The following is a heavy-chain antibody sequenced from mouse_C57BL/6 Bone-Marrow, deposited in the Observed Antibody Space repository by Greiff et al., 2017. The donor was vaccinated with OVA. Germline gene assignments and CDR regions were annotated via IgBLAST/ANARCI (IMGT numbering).Heavy chain of an antibody. CDR1: GYSFTSYY. V-gene: IGHV1-66*01. Sequence: VQLQQSGPELVKPGASVKISCKASGYSFTSYYIHWVKQRPGQGLEWIGWIYPGSGNTKYNEKFKGKATLTADTSSSTAYMQLSSLTSEDSAVYYCVKWLRRFAYWGQGTLVTVSA. J-gene: IGHJ3*01. CDR2: IYPGSGNT. CDR3: VKWLRRFAY. D-gene: IGHD2-2*01.